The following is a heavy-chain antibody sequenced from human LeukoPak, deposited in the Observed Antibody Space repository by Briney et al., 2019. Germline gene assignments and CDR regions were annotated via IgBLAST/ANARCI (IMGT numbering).Heavy chain of an antibody. D-gene: IGHD1-1*01. J-gene: IGHJ4*02. Sequence: SETLSLTCTVSGGSTSDYYWNWIRQPPGKGLEWIGYIYYRGTTNYNPSLNSRVTISLDSSKDQFSLRLNSVTAADTAIYYCARGPPRTGRERFFDYWGQGTLVSVSS. CDR3: ARGPPRTGRERFFDY. CDR1: GGSTSDYY. CDR2: IYYRGTT. V-gene: IGHV4-59*01.